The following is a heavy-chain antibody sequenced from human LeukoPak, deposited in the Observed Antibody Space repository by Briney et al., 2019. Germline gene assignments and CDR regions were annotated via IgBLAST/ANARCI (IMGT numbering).Heavy chain of an antibody. CDR1: GFTFSSYA. D-gene: IGHD3-22*01. CDR3: VRGGPSTWF. V-gene: IGHV3-74*01. J-gene: IGHJ4*02. CDR2: INDDGSDT. Sequence: PGGSLRLSCAASGFTFSSYAMHWVRQAPGKGPVWVSRINDDGSDTVYADSVKGRFTISRDDAKNMLFLQMNSLRGEDTAVYHCVRGGPSTWFWGQGTLVTVSS.